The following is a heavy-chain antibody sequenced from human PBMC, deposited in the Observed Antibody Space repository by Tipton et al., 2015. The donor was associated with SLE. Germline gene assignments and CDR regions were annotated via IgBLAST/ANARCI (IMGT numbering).Heavy chain of an antibody. J-gene: IGHJ4*02. CDR1: GGSFSSDTYL. D-gene: IGHD3/OR15-3a*01. Sequence: TLSLTCTVSGGSFSSDTYLWGWIRQPPGKGLEWIGDIYYTGSTYYNPSLKSRVSISVDTSKSQFSLTLSSVTAADSAVYYCARGVFWTGYYLDYWGQGILVTVSS. V-gene: IGHV4-39*07. CDR3: ARGVFWTGYYLDY. CDR2: IYYTGST.